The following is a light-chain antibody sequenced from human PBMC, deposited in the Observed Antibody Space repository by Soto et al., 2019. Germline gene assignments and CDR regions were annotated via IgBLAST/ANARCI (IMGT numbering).Light chain of an antibody. CDR3: QQSDSTPPDT. CDR2: GAF. J-gene: IGKJ2*01. Sequence: DIQMTQFPSSLSASVGERVTITCRASQSIGSHLNWYQQRAGKAPKLLIHGAFRLHGGVPSRFSSSVSGTDFTLTISNLQPEDYANYCCQQSDSTPPDTFGQGTKLDIK. V-gene: IGKV1-39*01. CDR1: QSIGSH.